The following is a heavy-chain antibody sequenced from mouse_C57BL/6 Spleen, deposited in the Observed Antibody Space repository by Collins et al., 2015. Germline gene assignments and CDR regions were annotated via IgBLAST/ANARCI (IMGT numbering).Heavy chain of an antibody. D-gene: IGHD1-1*01. J-gene: IGHJ1*03. Sequence: GVHWVRQSPGKGLEWLGVIWSGGSTDYNAAFISRLSISKDNSKSQVFFKMNSLQADATAIYYCARNPYASSPWYFDVWGTGTTVTVSS. CDR2: IWSGGST. CDR3: ARNPYASSPWYFDV. CDR1: G. V-gene: IGHV2-2*01.